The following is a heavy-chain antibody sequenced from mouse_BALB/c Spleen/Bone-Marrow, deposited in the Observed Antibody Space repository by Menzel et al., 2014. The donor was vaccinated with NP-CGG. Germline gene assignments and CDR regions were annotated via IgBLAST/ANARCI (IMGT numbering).Heavy chain of an antibody. CDR1: GYTFTSYW. CDR2: INPSTGYT. CDR3: ASNWDVD. V-gene: IGHV1-7*01. D-gene: IGHD4-1*01. Sequence: VQLQQSGAELAKPGAPVKMSCKASGYTFTSYWMHWVKQRPGQGLEWIGYINPSTGYTEYNQKFKDKATLTADKSSSTAYMQLSSLTSEDSAVYYCASNWDVDWGQGTTLTVSS. J-gene: IGHJ2*01.